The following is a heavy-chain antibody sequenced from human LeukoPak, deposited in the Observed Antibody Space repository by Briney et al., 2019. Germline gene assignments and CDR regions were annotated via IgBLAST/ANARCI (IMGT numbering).Heavy chain of an antibody. D-gene: IGHD3-10*01. J-gene: IGHJ4*02. Sequence: KPSQTLSLTCTVSGGSISSSSYYWGWIRQPPGKGLEWIGSIYYSGSTYYNPSLKSRVTISVDTSKNQFSLKLSSVTAADTAVYYCARLGDSGYWGQGTLVTVSS. V-gene: IGHV4-39*01. CDR2: IYYSGST. CDR1: GGSISSSSYY. CDR3: ARLGDSGY.